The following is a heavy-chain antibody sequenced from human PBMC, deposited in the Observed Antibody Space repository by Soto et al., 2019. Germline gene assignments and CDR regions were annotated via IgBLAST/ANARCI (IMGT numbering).Heavy chain of an antibody. J-gene: IGHJ3*01. D-gene: IGHD3-22*01. Sequence: QVQLIQSEAEVKKPGSSVRVSCTASGGIFGSHGFSWVRQAPGQRLEWVGGFIPIFRTLTYTQKFQARVRSAADESTNTVYLDLSSLTSEDTAVYYCVRDRRIYYSDPHDEFGASDYEVWGQGTMVSVSS. CDR2: FIPIFRTL. V-gene: IGHV1-69*01. CDR3: VRDRRIYYSDPHDEFGASDYEV. CDR1: GGIFGSHG.